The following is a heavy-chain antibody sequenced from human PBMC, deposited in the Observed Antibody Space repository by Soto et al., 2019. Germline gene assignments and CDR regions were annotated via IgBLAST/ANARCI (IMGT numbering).Heavy chain of an antibody. D-gene: IGHD3-9*01. V-gene: IGHV4-31*03. CDR3: ARGALDDYFDY. J-gene: IGHJ4*02. CDR1: GGSISSGGYY. Sequence: SETLSLTCTVSGGSISSGGYYWSWIRQHPGKGLEWIGYIYYSGSTYYNPSLKSRVTISVDTSKNQFSQKLSSVTAADTAVYYCARGALDDYFDYWGQGTLVTVSS. CDR2: IYYSGST.